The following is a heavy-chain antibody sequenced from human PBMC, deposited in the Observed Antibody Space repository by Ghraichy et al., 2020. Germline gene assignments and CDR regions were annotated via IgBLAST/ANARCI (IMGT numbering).Heavy chain of an antibody. Sequence: GGSLRLSCAASGFTFSSHWMSWVRQAPGKGLEWVVIIKPDGSEKYYVDSVKGRFTISRDNAKNSLYLQMNSLRAEDTAVYYCARGGSWSAGDYWGQGTLVTVSS. CDR3: ARGGSWSAGDY. D-gene: IGHD2-8*01. V-gene: IGHV3-7*03. CDR2: IKPDGSEK. CDR1: GFTFSSHW. J-gene: IGHJ4*02.